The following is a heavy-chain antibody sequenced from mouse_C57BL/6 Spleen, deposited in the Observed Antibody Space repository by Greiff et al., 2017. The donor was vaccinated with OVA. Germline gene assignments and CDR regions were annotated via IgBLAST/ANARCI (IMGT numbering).Heavy chain of an antibody. CDR2: IDPEDGDT. CDR1: GFNIKDYY. D-gene: IGHD2-2*01. V-gene: IGHV14-1*01. Sequence: EVQLQQSGAELVRPGASVKLSCTASGFNIKDYYMHWVKQRPEQGLEWIGRIDPEDGDTEYAPKFQGKATMTADTSSNTAYLQLSSLTSGDTAVYYCATVYYGYGGGDYWGQGTTLTVSS. CDR3: ATVYYGYGGGDY. J-gene: IGHJ2*01.